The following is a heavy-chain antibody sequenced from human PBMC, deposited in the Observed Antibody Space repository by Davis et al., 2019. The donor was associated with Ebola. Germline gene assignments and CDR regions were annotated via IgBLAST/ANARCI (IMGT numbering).Heavy chain of an antibody. Sequence: PGGSLRLSCPASGFTFRSYDMHWVRHVTGKGLEWVSAIGAAGDTYYPVSVKGRFTISRENAKNSLYLQMNSLRTADTAVYYCARAGFGSTWFDCWGQGILVTVSS. CDR1: GFTFRSYD. V-gene: IGHV3-13*01. CDR3: ARAGFGSTWFDC. J-gene: IGHJ5*01. D-gene: IGHD6-13*01. CDR2: IGAAGDT.